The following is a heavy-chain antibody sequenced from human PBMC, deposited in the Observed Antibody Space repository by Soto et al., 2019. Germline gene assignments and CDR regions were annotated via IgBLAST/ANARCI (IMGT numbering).Heavy chain of an antibody. CDR1: GGSFSGYY. Sequence: SETLSLTCAVYGGSFSGYYWSWIRQPPAKGLEWIGEINHSGSTNYNPSLKSRVTISVDTSKNQFSLKLSSVTAADTAVYYCARGGLLWFGDPRNWFDPWGQGTLVTVSS. V-gene: IGHV4-34*01. J-gene: IGHJ5*02. CDR3: ARGGLLWFGDPRNWFDP. CDR2: INHSGST. D-gene: IGHD3-10*01.